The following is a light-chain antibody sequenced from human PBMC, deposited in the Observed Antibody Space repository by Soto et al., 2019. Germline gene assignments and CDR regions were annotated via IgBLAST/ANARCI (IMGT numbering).Light chain of an antibody. CDR2: DAY. Sequence: EIVLTQSPATLSLSPGERATLSCRASQSISSYLAWYQQKPGQAPRLLIYDAYNRATGIAARFSGSGSGTDFTLTISSLEPEDFAVYYCQQRSNWPPYTFGQGTKLES. CDR1: QSISSY. V-gene: IGKV3-11*01. CDR3: QQRSNWPPYT. J-gene: IGKJ2*01.